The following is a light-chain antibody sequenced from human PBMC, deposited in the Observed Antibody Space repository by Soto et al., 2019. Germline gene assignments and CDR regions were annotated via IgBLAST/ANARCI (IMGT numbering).Light chain of an antibody. Sequence: EIVLTQSPATLSLSPGERATLSCSASQRVSIDLAWYQQKPGQAPRLLIYDASNRATGIPARFSGSGSGTDITLTISSLEPEDFAGYYCQQRSNWPPWTFGQGTKVEIK. CDR1: QRVSID. V-gene: IGKV3-11*01. CDR2: DAS. J-gene: IGKJ1*01. CDR3: QQRSNWPPWT.